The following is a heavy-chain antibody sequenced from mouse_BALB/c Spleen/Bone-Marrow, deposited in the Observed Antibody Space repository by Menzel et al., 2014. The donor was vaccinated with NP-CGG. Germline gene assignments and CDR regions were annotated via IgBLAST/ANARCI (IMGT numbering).Heavy chain of an antibody. V-gene: IGHV5-9*02. Sequence: VQRVESGGGLVKPGGALKLTCAVHEFDCRSYDMTWLCQTPEKTPDREATIRSGGSYNYYQDSVKGRFNISRDNASHQVYLQMSSLMSDDTALYYCKRHVFYGSFLDYWGQGLTLTGSS. D-gene: IGHD1-1*01. J-gene: IGHJ2*01. CDR2: IRSGGSYN. CDR1: EFDCRSYD. CDR3: KRHVFYGSFLDY.